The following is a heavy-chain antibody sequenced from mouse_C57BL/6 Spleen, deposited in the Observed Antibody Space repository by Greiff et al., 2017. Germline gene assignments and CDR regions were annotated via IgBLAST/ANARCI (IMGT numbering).Heavy chain of an antibody. D-gene: IGHD1-1*01. CDR2: IHPNSGST. CDR1: GYTFTSYW. CDR3: ARGNKRNYVLFAY. Sequence: VQLQQPGAELVKPGASVKLSCKASGYTFTSYWMHWVKQRPGQGLEWIGMIHPNSGSTNYNEKFKSKATLTVDKSSSTAYMQLSSLTSEDSAVYYSARGNKRNYVLFAYGGQGTLVTVSA. J-gene: IGHJ3*01. V-gene: IGHV1-64*01.